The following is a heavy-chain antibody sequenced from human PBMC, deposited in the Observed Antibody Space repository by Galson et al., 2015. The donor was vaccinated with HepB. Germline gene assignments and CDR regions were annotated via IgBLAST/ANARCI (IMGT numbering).Heavy chain of an antibody. D-gene: IGHD3-16*01. V-gene: IGHV1-2*02. Sequence: SVKVSCKASGYTFTDYYMHWVRQAPGQGLEWMGWINPNSGGTNFAQRFQGRVTMTRDTSNSTAYMELSSLRSDDTAVYYCARVGARIEPKYFYFYYYMDVWGKGTTVTVS. CDR3: ARVGARIEPKYFYFYYYMDV. CDR2: INPNSGGT. CDR1: GYTFTDYY. J-gene: IGHJ6*03.